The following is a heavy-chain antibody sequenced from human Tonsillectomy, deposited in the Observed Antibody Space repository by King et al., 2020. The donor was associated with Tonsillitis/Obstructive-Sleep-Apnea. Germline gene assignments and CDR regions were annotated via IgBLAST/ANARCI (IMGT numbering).Heavy chain of an antibody. CDR3: ARDSMSHYYDSSDYYTFDY. J-gene: IGHJ4*02. D-gene: IGHD3-22*01. V-gene: IGHV1-18*01. CDR1: GYTFSTYG. CDR2: ISAYNGDT. Sequence: QLVQSGAEVKKPGASVKVSCKASGYTFSTYGISWVRQAPGQGLERMGWISAYNGDTNHAQKLQGRVTMTTDTSTSTAYMEVRSLRSDDTAVYYCARDSMSHYYDSSDYYTFDYWGQGTLVTVSS.